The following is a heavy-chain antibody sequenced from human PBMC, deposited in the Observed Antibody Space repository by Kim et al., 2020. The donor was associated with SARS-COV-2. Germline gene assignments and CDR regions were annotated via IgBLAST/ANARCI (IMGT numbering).Heavy chain of an antibody. D-gene: IGHD3-10*01. CDR3: ARVGADYYGSGSFDY. CDR1: GFTFSDYY. J-gene: IGHJ4*02. Sequence: GGSLRLSCAASGFTFSDYYMSWIRQAPGKGLEWVSYISSSSSYTNYADSVKGRFTISRDNAKNSLYLQMNSLRAEDTAVYYCARVGADYYGSGSFDYWGQGTLVTVSS. CDR2: ISSSSSYT. V-gene: IGHV3-11*06.